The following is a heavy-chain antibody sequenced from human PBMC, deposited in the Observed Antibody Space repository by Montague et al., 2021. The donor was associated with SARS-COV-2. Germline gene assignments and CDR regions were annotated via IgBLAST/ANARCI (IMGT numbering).Heavy chain of an antibody. CDR2: INHRGST. V-gene: IGHV4-34*01. Sequence: SETLSLTCAVYGGSFSGYYWSWIRQPPGKGLEWIGEINHRGSTNYNPSLKSRVIISVDTSKNQFSLKLSSVTAADTAVYYCASPTYYYDSSGSDAFDTWGQGTMVTVSS. D-gene: IGHD3-22*01. CDR1: GGSFSGYY. CDR3: ASPTYYYDSSGSDAFDT. J-gene: IGHJ3*02.